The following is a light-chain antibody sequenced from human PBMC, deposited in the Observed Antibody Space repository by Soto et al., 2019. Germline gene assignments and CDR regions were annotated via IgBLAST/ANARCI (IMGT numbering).Light chain of an antibody. V-gene: IGKV1-27*01. Sequence: DIQMTQSPSSLSASVGDRITIACRASQGIGNYVAWYQQRPGKVPKLLISAASTLQSGDPSRFSGRGSGTDFTLTISNLQPEDVATYYCQKYDSVPFTFGPGTKVAFK. J-gene: IGKJ3*01. CDR2: AAS. CDR3: QKYDSVPFT. CDR1: QGIGNY.